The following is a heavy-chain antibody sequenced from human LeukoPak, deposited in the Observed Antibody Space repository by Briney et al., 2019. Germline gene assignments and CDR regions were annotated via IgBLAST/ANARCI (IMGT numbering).Heavy chain of an antibody. J-gene: IGHJ4*02. D-gene: IGHD6-13*01. CDR3: ARDGGPLAAALSY. V-gene: IGHV3-48*04. Sequence: GGSLRLSCAASGFTFSSYSMNWVRRAPGKGLEWVSYISSSSSTIYYADSVKGRFTISRDNAKNSLYLQMNSLRAEDTAVYYCARDGGPLAAALSYWGQGTLVTVSS. CDR1: GFTFSSYS. CDR2: ISSSSSTI.